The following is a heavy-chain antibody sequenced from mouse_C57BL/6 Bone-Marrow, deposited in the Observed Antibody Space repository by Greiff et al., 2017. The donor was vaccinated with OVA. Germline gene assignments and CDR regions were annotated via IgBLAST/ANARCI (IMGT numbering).Heavy chain of an antibody. D-gene: IGHD1-1*01. J-gene: IGHJ1*03. CDR2: IYPGSGST. V-gene: IGHV1-55*01. Sequence: QVQLKQPGAELVKPGASVKMSCKASGYTFTSYWITWVKQRPGQGLEWIGDIYPGSGSTNYNEKFKSKATLTVDTSSSTAYMQLSSLTSEDSAVYYCARKRDTVVGYFDVWGTGTTVTVSS. CDR1: GYTFTSYW. CDR3: ARKRDTVVGYFDV.